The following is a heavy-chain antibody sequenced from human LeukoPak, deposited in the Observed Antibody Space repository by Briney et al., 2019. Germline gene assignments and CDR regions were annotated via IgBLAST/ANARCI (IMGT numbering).Heavy chain of an antibody. CDR3: ANLCGIEGRARVYCSGGSPLVGAFDI. V-gene: IGHV3-30*02. J-gene: IGHJ3*02. D-gene: IGHD2-15*01. CDR1: GFTFSSYG. CDR2: IRYDGNDK. Sequence: GGSLRLSCEASGFTFSSYGMHWVRQAPGKGLEWVAFIRYDGNDKYYADSVKGRFTISRANSKNTLYLQMNSLRAEDTAVYYCANLCGIEGRARVYCSGGSPLVGAFDIWGQGTMVTVSS.